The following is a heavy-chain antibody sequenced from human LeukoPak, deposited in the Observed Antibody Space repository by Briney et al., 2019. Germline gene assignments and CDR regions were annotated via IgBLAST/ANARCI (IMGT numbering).Heavy chain of an antibody. Sequence: SETLSLTCAVSGYSISGGYYWGWIRQPPGKGLGWMGIINLSGSTYYNPSLKSRVTISVDTSKNQFSLKLSSVTAADTPVYYCARRWSGWGFPLGAYFDYWGQGTLVTVSS. CDR2: INLSGST. D-gene: IGHD6-19*01. J-gene: IGHJ4*02. CDR3: ARRWSGWGFPLGAYFDY. V-gene: IGHV4-38-2*01. CDR1: GYSISGGYY.